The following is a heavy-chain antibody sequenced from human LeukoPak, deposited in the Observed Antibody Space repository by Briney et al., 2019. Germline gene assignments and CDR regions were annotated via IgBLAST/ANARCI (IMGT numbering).Heavy chain of an antibody. CDR2: ISASKANT. Sequence: GASAKVSCKASGQTFNSYGISWVRQAPGQGLEWMGWISASKANTKYAQKLQGRVTMTTDTSTNTAYMELRSLTSDDTAVYYCARGWELHDWGQGTLVTVSS. CDR1: GQTFNSYG. CDR3: ARGWELHD. D-gene: IGHD1-26*01. J-gene: IGHJ4*02. V-gene: IGHV1-18*01.